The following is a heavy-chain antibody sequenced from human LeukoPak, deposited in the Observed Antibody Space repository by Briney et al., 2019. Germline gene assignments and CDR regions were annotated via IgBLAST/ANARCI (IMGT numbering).Heavy chain of an antibody. CDR1: GYTFTSYG. CDR3: ARDTTEEIAVAGTLYFQH. D-gene: IGHD6-19*01. J-gene: IGHJ1*01. V-gene: IGHV1-18*01. Sequence: GASVKVSFKASGYTFTSYGISWVRQAPGQGLEWMGWISAYNGNTNYAQKLQGRVTMTTDTSTSTAYMELRSLRSDDTAVYYCARDTTEEIAVAGTLYFQHWGQGTLVTVSS. CDR2: ISAYNGNT.